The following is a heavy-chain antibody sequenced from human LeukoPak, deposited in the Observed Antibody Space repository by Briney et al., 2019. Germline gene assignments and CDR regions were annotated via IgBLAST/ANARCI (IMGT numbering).Heavy chain of an antibody. CDR2: INAIGGST. D-gene: IGHD5-24*01. CDR3: AKAAMAGPLNWFDL. J-gene: IGHJ5*01. CDR1: GFTFSNYA. Sequence: GGSLRLSCAASGFTFSNYAMTWVRQAPGKGLEWVSGINAIGGSTYYADPVKGRFTISKDNSKNTLYLQMKSLGDEDTAVYYCAKAAMAGPLNWFDLWGQGTLDTVSS. V-gene: IGHV3-23*01.